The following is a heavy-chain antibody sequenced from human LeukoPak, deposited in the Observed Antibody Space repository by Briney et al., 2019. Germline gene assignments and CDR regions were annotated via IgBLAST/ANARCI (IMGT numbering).Heavy chain of an antibody. V-gene: IGHV3-23*01. CDR2: ISGSGGST. CDR3: AKGGQITMIVVVIYFDY. J-gene: IGHJ4*02. Sequence: PGRSLRLSCAASGFTFSSYAMSWVRQAPGKGLEWVSAISGSGGSTYYADSVKGRFTISRDNSKNTLYLQMNSLRAEDTAVYYCAKGGQITMIVVVIYFDYWGQGTLVTVSS. CDR1: GFTFSSYA. D-gene: IGHD3-22*01.